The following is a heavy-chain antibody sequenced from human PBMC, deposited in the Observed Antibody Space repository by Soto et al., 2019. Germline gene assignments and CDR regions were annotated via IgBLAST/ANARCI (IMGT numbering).Heavy chain of an antibody. J-gene: IGHJ5*02. V-gene: IGHV4-38-2*01. Sequence: SQTLSLTCRVSQVYINIDSYRAWIRLSPGKGLEWIGSISLTASPLYNPSLKSRVFISSDLSKNTFSLNVTSVTAADAAVYYCARRGRLRERYFDPWGQGTRVTGSS. D-gene: IGHD1-20*01. CDR1: QVYINIDSY. CDR2: ISLTASP. CDR3: ARRGRLRERYFDP.